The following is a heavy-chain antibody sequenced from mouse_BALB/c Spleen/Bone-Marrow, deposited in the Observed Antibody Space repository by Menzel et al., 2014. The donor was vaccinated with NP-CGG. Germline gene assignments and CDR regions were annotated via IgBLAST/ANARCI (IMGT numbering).Heavy chain of an antibody. CDR3: ARWNGYYAMDY. Sequence: EVQGVESGPALVKPSQSLSPTCTVTGYSITSGYSCHWIRQFPGNTLEWMGYIHYSGGTNYNPSLKSRISITRDTSKNQFFLQLNSVTTEDTATYYCARWNGYYAMDYWGQGTSVTVSS. CDR1: GYSITSGYS. D-gene: IGHD1-2*01. J-gene: IGHJ4*01. V-gene: IGHV3-1*02. CDR2: IHYSGGT.